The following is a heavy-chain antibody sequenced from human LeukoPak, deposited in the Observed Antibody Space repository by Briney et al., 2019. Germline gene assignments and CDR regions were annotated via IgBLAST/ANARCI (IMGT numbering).Heavy chain of an antibody. V-gene: IGHV3-74*01. CDR3: AIDYPTPGPAFDF. Sequence: GGSLRLSXAVSGSTFGNYWMHWVRQAPGKGLVWVSCINGDGSRAAYADSVKGRFTISRDNAKNTLYLHMNSLRADDTAVYYCAIDYPTPGPAFDFWGQGTMVTVSS. CDR1: GSTFGNYW. J-gene: IGHJ3*01. D-gene: IGHD2-8*02. CDR2: INGDGSRA.